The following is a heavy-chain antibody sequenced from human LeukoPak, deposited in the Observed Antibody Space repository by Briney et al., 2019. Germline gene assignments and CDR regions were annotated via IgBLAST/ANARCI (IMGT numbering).Heavy chain of an antibody. CDR3: ARQKVYSGYDPFYY. J-gene: IGHJ4*02. CDR2: IYYSGST. D-gene: IGHD5-12*01. Sequence: SETLSLTCTVSGGSISSYYWSWIRQPPGKGVEGIGYIYYSGSTNYNPSLKSRVTISVDTSKNQFSLELSSVTAADTAVYYCARQKVYSGYDPFYYWGQGTLVTVSS. CDR1: GGSISSYY. V-gene: IGHV4-59*08.